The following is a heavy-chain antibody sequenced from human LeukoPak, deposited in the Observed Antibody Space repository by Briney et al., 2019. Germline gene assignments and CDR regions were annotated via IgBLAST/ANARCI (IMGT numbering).Heavy chain of an antibody. J-gene: IGHJ4*02. V-gene: IGHV3-7*01. D-gene: IGHD3-22*01. CDR1: GFTLSSYW. Sequence: QSGGSLRLSCATSGFTLSSYWMTWIRQAPGKGLEWVASINEDGSQKDYVDSLRGRFTVSRDNAKNSLFLHMNNLRAEDTAVYYCVTAPEYYYDSSGYDFDYWGQGTLVTVSS. CDR3: VTAPEYYYDSSGYDFDY. CDR2: INEDGSQK.